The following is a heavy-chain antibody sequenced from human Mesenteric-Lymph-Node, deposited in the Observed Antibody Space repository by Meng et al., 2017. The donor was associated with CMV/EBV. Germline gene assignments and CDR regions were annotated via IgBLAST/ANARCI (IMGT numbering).Heavy chain of an antibody. Sequence: GESLKISCAASGFPFSDYYMTWIRQAPGKGLEWISYISSTGSITNYADSVKGRFTISRDNAKNSLYLQMNSLRVEDTAVYYCVPHDFPMDVWGQGTTVTVSS. CDR2: ISSTGSIT. V-gene: IGHV3-11*04. D-gene: IGHD3-3*01. CDR1: GFPFSDYY. CDR3: VPHDFPMDV. J-gene: IGHJ6*02.